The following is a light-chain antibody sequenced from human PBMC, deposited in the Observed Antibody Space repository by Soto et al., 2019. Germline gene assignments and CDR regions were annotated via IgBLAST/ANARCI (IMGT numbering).Light chain of an antibody. CDR3: QQYGSSPFT. V-gene: IGKV3-20*01. Sequence: EIVLTQSPGTLSLSPGERATLSCRASQSVSSSYLAWYQQKPGQAPRLLIYGASSRATGIPDGFSGSGSGIDSTLTISRLEPEDFAVYYCQQYGSSPFTFGTGTKVDTK. J-gene: IGKJ3*01. CDR1: QSVSSSY. CDR2: GAS.